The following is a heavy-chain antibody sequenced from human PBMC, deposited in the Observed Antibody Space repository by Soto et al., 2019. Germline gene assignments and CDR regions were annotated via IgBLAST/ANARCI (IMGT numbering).Heavy chain of an antibody. J-gene: IGHJ4*01. Sequence: PGGSLRLSCAASGFTFRSYNMNWVRQSPGKGLDWLSYISSSSSTIYYADSVKGRFTISRDNAKNSLYLQMNSLRDDDTATYYCARGGTIAVTTIGDYWGQGTLVTV. D-gene: IGHD5-12*01. CDR2: ISSSSSTI. CDR1: GFTFRSYN. CDR3: ARGGTIAVTTIGDY. V-gene: IGHV3-48*02.